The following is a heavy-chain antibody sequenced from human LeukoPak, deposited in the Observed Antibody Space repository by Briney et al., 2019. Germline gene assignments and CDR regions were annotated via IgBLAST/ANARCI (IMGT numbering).Heavy chain of an antibody. D-gene: IGHD4-17*01. J-gene: IGHJ3*02. CDR1: GGTFSSYA. CDR3: ARETREATVNPHDAFDI. CDR2: IIPTFGTA. V-gene: IGHV1-69*05. Sequence: GSSVKVSCKAPGGTFSSYAISWVRQAPGQGLEWMGGIIPTFGTANYAQKFQGRVTITTDESTSTAYMELSSLRSEDTAVYYCARETREATVNPHDAFDIWGQGTMVTVSS.